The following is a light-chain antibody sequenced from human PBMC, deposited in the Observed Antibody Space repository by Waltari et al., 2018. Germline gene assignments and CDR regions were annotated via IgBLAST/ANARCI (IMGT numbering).Light chain of an antibody. V-gene: IGLV1-44*01. Sequence: QSVLPQPPSASATPGQRVTISCSGSSSNLGSNIVTWYQQVPGTTPKLLIYRNDQRPSGVPDRFSGSKSGTSASLAISGLRSEDEADYYCAAWDDTLNGRWEFGGGTKLTVL. J-gene: IGLJ3*02. CDR1: SSNLGSNI. CDR2: RND. CDR3: AAWDDTLNGRWE.